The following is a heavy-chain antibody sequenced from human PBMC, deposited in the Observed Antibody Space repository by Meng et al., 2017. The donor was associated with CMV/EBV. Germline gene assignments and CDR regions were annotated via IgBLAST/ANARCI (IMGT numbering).Heavy chain of an antibody. CDR2: ISYDGSNK. Sequence: GESLKISCAASGFTFSSYAMHWVRQAPGKGLEWVAVISYDGSNKYYADSVKGRFTISRDNSKNTLYLQMNSLRAGDTAVYYCARVGPYGSGSYYYWGQGTLVTVSS. CDR3: ARVGPYGSGSYYY. D-gene: IGHD3-10*01. V-gene: IGHV3-30-3*01. CDR1: GFTFSSYA. J-gene: IGHJ4*02.